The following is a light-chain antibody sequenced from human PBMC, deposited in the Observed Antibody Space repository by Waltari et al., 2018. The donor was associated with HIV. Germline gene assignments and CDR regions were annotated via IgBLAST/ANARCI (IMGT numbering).Light chain of an antibody. CDR2: DVT. J-gene: IGLJ1*01. CDR3: CSYSGSGTLYV. CDR1: SSDVGGHTF. V-gene: IGLV2-11*01. Sequence: QSALTQPRSVSGSPGQSVPIPCPGTSSDVGGHTFVSWYQHHPGKAPKLVISDVTKRPSGVPDRFSGSKSGNTASLTISGLQAEDEADYYCCSYSGSGTLYVFGTGTEVTVL.